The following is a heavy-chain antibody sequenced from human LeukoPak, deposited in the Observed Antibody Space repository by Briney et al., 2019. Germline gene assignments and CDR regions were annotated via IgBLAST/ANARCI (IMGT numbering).Heavy chain of an antibody. Sequence: GGSLRLSCAASGFTFSSYAMHWVRQAPGKGLEWVAVISYDGSNKYYADSVKGRFTIFRDNSKNTLYLQMNSLRAEDTAVYYCARGGGNAVAGEVDYWGQGTLVTVSS. D-gene: IGHD6-19*01. V-gene: IGHV3-30*04. CDR3: ARGGGNAVAGEVDY. CDR1: GFTFSSYA. J-gene: IGHJ4*02. CDR2: ISYDGSNK.